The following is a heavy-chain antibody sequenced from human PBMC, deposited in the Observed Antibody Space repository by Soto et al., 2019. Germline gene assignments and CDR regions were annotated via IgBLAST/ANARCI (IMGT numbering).Heavy chain of an antibody. V-gene: IGHV3-53*04. CDR3: VRGRYGSEIH. CDR2: VYSGGAT. D-gene: IGHD3-10*01. CDR1: GFTVSSNY. J-gene: IGHJ4*02. Sequence: EVRLVESGGGLVQPGGSLRLSCAASGFTVSSNYMTWVRQAPGKGLEWVSLVYSGGATHYAASVKGRFTISTHSSQNTLFLQMNSLSTEDTATYYCVRGRYGSEIHWGQGTKVTVSS.